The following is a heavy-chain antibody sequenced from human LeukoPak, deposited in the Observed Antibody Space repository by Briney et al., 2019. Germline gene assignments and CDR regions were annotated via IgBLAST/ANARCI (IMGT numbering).Heavy chain of an antibody. Sequence: PGGSLRLSCAASGFTFSSYGMHWVRQAPGRGLEWVSSITAIDGRTYYADSVRGRFTISRDNSKNTVYLQLNSLRAGDTAIYYCTKDRRGPAAGTWYFDSWGQGTLVTVSS. J-gene: IGHJ4*02. V-gene: IGHV3-23*01. CDR1: GFTFSSYG. CDR2: ITAIDGRT. D-gene: IGHD6-13*01. CDR3: TKDRRGPAAGTWYFDS.